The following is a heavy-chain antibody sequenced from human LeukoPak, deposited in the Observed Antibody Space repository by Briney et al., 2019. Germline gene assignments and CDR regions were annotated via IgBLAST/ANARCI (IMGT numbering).Heavy chain of an antibody. CDR1: GGTFSRYI. J-gene: IGHJ6*04. CDR2: IIPVFGTA. V-gene: IGHV1-69*13. CDR3: ARVDCSSTSCYDENYYGMDV. D-gene: IGHD2-2*01. Sequence: SVKVSCKASGGTFSRYIISWVRQAPGQGLEWMGRIIPVFGTADYVQKFQGRVTITADESTSTAYMELSSLRTEDTAVYYCARVDCSSTSCYDENYYGMDVWGEGTTVTVSS.